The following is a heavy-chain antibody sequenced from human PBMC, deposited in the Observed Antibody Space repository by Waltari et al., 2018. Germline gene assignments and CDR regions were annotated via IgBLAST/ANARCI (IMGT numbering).Heavy chain of an antibody. J-gene: IGHJ5*02. CDR2: IHPGDSTT. D-gene: IGHD1-1*01. V-gene: IGHV5-51*01. Sequence: EVQMVQSGAEVKRPGDSLGVSCKGSGIIFNHSWIRWVRQMPGKGLEWMGIIHPGDSTTHYMPSLQGRVTISADTSTNTIYLQWKSLEVSDTAMYFCAKRDWTLVSRDWFDPWGQGTLVTVSS. CDR1: GIIFNHSW. CDR3: AKRDWTLVSRDWFDP.